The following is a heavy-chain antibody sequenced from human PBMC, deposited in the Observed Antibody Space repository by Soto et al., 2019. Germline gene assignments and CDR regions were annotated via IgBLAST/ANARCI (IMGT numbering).Heavy chain of an antibody. CDR2: IYFGGTT. Sequence: QLHLQESGPGLVKPSGTLSLTCTVSGGSVSITNYYWAWVRQSPGKGLEWIASIYFGGTTYYNPSLKSRVSIFVDTFTNQFSLNLTSVTAADSSMYYCVRHGRVKLRRFDYWGQGTLVAVSS. J-gene: IGHJ4*02. D-gene: IGHD1-26*01. CDR1: GGSVSITNYY. CDR3: VRHGRVKLRRFDY. V-gene: IGHV4-39*01.